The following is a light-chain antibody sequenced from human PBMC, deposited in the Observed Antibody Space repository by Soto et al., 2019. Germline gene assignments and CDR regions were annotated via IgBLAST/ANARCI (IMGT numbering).Light chain of an antibody. CDR2: GND. CDR1: SCNIGACYE. Sequence: QSVLTQPPSVSGAPGQRVTISCTGTSCNIGACYEVHWYHQLPGTAPKFLVSGNDNRPSGVPYRLSASKSGTSGSLAITGLQAEDEGHYYCQSYDRGMTAYVFGTGTKLTVL. J-gene: IGLJ1*01. V-gene: IGLV1-40*01. CDR3: QSYDRGMTAYV.